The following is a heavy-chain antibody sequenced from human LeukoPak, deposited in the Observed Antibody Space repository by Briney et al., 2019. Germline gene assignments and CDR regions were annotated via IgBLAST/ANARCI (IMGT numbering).Heavy chain of an antibody. J-gene: IGHJ4*02. CDR1: GFTFSSYA. CDR3: ARSFADY. V-gene: IGHV4-59*01. Sequence: GSLRLSCAASGFTFSSYAMSWIRQPPGKGLEWIGYIYYSGSTNYNPSLKSRVTISVDTSKNQFSLKLSSVTAADTAVYYCARSFADYWGQGTLVTVSS. CDR2: IYYSGST.